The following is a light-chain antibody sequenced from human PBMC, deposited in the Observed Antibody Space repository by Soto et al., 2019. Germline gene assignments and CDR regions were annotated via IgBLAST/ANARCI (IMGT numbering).Light chain of an antibody. CDR1: SSDVGGYDF. V-gene: IGLV2-14*01. J-gene: IGLJ1*01. CDR2: DVN. CDR3: ASYTATHTRV. Sequence: QSALTQPASVSGSPGQSITISCTGSSSDVGGYDFVSWYQHHPGKAPKLIIYDVNNRPSGLSDRFSGSKSGNTASLTISGLQTEDEADYYCASYTATHTRVFGTGTKVPVL.